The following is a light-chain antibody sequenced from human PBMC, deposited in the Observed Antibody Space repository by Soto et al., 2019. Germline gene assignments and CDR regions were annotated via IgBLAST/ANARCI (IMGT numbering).Light chain of an antibody. CDR3: GSWDSSLSAYE. Sequence: QSVLTQPPSVSAPPAQLVTTSCSESSSNIGGNSVSWYQQLPGTAPKLLIYDDNKRPSGIPDRFSGSKSGTSATLGITGFQTGDEADYYCGSWDSSLSAYEFGTGTKVTVL. V-gene: IGLV1-51*01. CDR1: SSNIGGNS. J-gene: IGLJ1*01. CDR2: DDN.